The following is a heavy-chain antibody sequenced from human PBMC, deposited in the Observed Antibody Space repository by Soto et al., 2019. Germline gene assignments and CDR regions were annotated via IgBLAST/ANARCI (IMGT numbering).Heavy chain of an antibody. CDR1: GDTFSSYT. J-gene: IGHJ6*02. Sequence: QVQLVQSGAEVKKPGSSVKVSCKASGDTFSSYTISWVRQAPEQGLEWMGRTIPVLAITDYARKLQGRVTINADTSTSTVYMELSSLRSEDTAMYYCDIARYDRRYLYYGMDIWGQGTTVTVSS. CDR3: DIARYDRRYLYYGMDI. V-gene: IGHV1-69*02. D-gene: IGHD3-22*01. CDR2: TIPVLAIT.